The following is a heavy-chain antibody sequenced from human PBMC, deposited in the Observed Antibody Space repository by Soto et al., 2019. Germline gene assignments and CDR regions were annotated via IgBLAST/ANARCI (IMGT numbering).Heavy chain of an antibody. D-gene: IGHD3-10*01. CDR2: IVVGSGNT. Sequence: KVSSKSSGFTCTNSAVQCMRQTRGQRLEWIGWIVVGSGNTNYAQKFQERVTITGDMSTSTAYMELSSMRSEDTAVYYCAADSGSSDAFDIWGQGTMVTVSS. V-gene: IGHV1-58*01. CDR1: GFTCTNSA. CDR3: AADSGSSDAFDI. J-gene: IGHJ3*02.